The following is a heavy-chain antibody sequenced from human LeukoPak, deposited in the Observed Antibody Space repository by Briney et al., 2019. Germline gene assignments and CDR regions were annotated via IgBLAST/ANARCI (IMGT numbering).Heavy chain of an antibody. V-gene: IGHV4-61*09. D-gene: IGHD3-3*01. CDR3: ARVALITIHENGAFDI. CDR1: GGSIIGNRHY. J-gene: IGHJ3*02. CDR2: IYSSGNT. Sequence: PSETLSLTCTVSGGSIIGNRHYWSWIRQPAGKGLEWIGHIYSSGNTKYNPSLKSRLTMSIDSSKNQFSLILTSVTAADTAVYYCARVALITIHENGAFDIWGQGTVVTVSS.